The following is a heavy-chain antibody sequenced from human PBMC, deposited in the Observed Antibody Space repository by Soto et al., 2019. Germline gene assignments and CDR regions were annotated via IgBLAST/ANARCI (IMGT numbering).Heavy chain of an antibody. Sequence: QVQLVQSGAEVKKPGASVKVSCKASGYAFTSYGISWVRQAPGQGLEWMGWISAYNGNTNYAQKLQGRVTMTTDTSTSTAYMELRSLRSVDTAVYYCARYTLGFVPYYYYGMDVWGQGTTVTVSS. CDR3: ARYTLGFVPYYYYGMDV. J-gene: IGHJ6*02. CDR2: ISAYNGNT. D-gene: IGHD2-2*01. CDR1: GYAFTSYG. V-gene: IGHV1-18*01.